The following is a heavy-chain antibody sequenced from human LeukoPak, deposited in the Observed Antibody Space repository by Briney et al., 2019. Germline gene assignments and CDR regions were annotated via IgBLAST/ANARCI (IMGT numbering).Heavy chain of an antibody. V-gene: IGHV3-64D*06. D-gene: IGHD2-2*01. CDR1: GVTISNFG. Sequence: GGTLRLICSASGVTISNFGMHWVRQPPGKGLEYVSAISGNGGSTHYADSVKGRFTISRANSKHTLYLQMISLKAEDTAVYYCVKEHCSSTSCFYFDYWGQGTLVTVSS. J-gene: IGHJ4*02. CDR2: ISGNGGST. CDR3: VKEHCSSTSCFYFDY.